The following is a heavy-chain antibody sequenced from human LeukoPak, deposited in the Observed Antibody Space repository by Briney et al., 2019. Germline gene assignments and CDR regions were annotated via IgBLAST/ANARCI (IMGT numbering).Heavy chain of an antibody. Sequence: GGSLRLSCAASGFTFSSYGMHWVRQAPGKGLEWVAVISYDGGNKYYADSVKGRFTISRDNSKNTLYLQMNSLRAEDTAVYYCARDMDYDILTGFPPSFDYWGQGTLVTVSS. CDR1: GFTFSSYG. J-gene: IGHJ4*02. CDR3: ARDMDYDILTGFPPSFDY. CDR2: ISYDGGNK. D-gene: IGHD3-9*01. V-gene: IGHV3-30*03.